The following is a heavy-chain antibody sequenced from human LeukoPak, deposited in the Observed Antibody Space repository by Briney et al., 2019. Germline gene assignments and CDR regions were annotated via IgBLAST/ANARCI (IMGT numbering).Heavy chain of an antibody. Sequence: ASVKVSCKVSGYTLTELSMHWVRQAPGKGLVWMGGFDPEDGETIYAQKFQGRVTMTEDTSTDTAYMELSSLRSEDTAVYYCATIRFPPYYYGMDVWGQGTTVTVSS. J-gene: IGHJ6*02. CDR1: GYTLTELS. D-gene: IGHD3-3*01. CDR3: ATIRFPPYYYGMDV. CDR2: FDPEDGET. V-gene: IGHV1-24*01.